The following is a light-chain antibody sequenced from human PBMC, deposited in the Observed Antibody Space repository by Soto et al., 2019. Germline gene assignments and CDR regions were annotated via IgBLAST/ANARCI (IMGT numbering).Light chain of an antibody. V-gene: IGKV1-8*01. CDR2: GAS. CDR3: QHYYSSPPT. J-gene: IGKJ1*01. CDR1: QDISSS. Sequence: AIRMTQSPSSFSASIGDRVTITCRASQDISSSLGWYQQIPGRAPKLLISGASNLQSGVPSRFSGSGSGTDFTLTISSLQSEDFATYYCQHYYSSPPTFGQATKVEIK.